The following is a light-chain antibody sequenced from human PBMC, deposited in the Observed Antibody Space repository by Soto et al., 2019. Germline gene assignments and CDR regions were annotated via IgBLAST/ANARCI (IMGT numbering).Light chain of an antibody. V-gene: IGLV2-14*01. CDR1: SSDIGAYDY. J-gene: IGLJ2*01. CDR3: CSYAGTYAVV. CDR2: EVN. Sequence: QSALTQPASLSGSPGQSITISCTGTSSDIGAYDYVSWFQQHPGKAPKLMISEVNNRPSGVSNRFSASKSGNTASLTISGLQAEDEADYFCCSYAGTYAVVFGGGTKLTVL.